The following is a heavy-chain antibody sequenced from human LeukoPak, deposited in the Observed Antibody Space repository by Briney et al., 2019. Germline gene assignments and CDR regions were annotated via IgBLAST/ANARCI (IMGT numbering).Heavy chain of an antibody. V-gene: IGHV3-11*04. Sequence: GGSLRLSCAASGFTFTDYYMSWVRQTPGRGLEWISHISGSGGTIFYADSMKGRFTISRDNAKNTLYLQMNSLRAEDTAVYYCALAFRCGDCYDLWRQGTLVTVSS. CDR3: ALAFRCGDCYDL. CDR1: GFTFTDYY. J-gene: IGHJ4*02. D-gene: IGHD2-21*02. CDR2: ISGSGGTI.